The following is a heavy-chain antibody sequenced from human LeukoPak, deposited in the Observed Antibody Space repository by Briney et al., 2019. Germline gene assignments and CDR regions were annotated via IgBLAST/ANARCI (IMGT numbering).Heavy chain of an antibody. CDR2: AYTTGTT. CDR1: GGSVSSWY. CDR3: ARQGYTISYYYMDV. Sequence: KPSGTLSLICTVSGGSVSSWYWGWVRQPAGKGLEWIGRAYTTGTTQYNPSLESRVTMSVDTSKNQFSLTLTSVTAADTAVYYCARQGYTISYYYMDVWGKGTTVTVSS. J-gene: IGHJ6*03. V-gene: IGHV4-4*07. D-gene: IGHD5-12*01.